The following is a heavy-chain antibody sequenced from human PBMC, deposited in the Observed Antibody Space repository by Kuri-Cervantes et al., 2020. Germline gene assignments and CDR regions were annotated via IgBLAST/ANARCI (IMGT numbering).Heavy chain of an antibody. CDR1: GGSISSSSYY. D-gene: IGHD2-15*01. CDR2: IYYSGST. Sequence: GSLRLSCTVSGGSISSSSYYWGWIRQPPGKGLEWIGSIYYSGSTYYNPSLKSRVTISVDRSKNQFSLKLSSVTAADTAVYYCARYCSGGSCYDGHWFDPWGQGTLVTVSS. J-gene: IGHJ5*02. CDR3: ARYCSGGSCYDGHWFDP. V-gene: IGHV4-39*07.